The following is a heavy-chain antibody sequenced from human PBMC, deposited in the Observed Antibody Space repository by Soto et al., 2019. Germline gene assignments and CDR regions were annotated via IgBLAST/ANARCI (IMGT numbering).Heavy chain of an antibody. D-gene: IGHD3-3*01. CDR1: GFTFSLYW. CDR3: AREEYYDFWSGYSQDAFDI. J-gene: IGHJ3*02. CDR2: IRQDGGER. Sequence: PGGSLRLSCAGSGFTFSLYWMGWVRQAPGKGLEWVANIRQDGGERSYVDSVEGRFTISRDNAKSSLYLQMNSLRAEDMAVYYCAREEYYDFWSGYSQDAFDIWGQGTMVTVSS. V-gene: IGHV3-7*01.